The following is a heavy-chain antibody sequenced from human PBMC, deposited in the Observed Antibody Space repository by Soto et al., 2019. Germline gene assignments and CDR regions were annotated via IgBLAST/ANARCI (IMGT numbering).Heavy chain of an antibody. V-gene: IGHV5-10-1*01. D-gene: IGHD3-22*01. Sequence: ISWVRDMPGKCLEWMGRIDPSDSYTNYIPSFQGHVTISADKSISTAYLQWSSLKASDTAMYYCASVPMRLLSAFDIWGQGTMVTV. J-gene: IGHJ3*02. CDR2: IDPSDSYT. CDR3: ASVPMRLLSAFDI.